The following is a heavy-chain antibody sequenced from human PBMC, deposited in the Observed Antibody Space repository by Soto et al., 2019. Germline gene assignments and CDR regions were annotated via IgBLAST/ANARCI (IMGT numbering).Heavy chain of an antibody. V-gene: IGHV3-33*01. J-gene: IGHJ4*02. CDR1: GFTFSSYG. Sequence: QPGGSLRLSCAASGFTFSSYGMHWVRQAPGKGLEWVAVIWYDGSNKYYADSVKGRFTISRDNSKNTLYLQMNSLRAEDTAVYYCARDREPYSSGWYNGYWGQGTLVTVSS. CDR2: IWYDGSNK. D-gene: IGHD6-19*01. CDR3: ARDREPYSSGWYNGY.